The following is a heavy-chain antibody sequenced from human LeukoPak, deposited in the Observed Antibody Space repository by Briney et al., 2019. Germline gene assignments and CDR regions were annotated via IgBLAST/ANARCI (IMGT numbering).Heavy chain of an antibody. V-gene: IGHV4-31*03. J-gene: IGHJ4*02. CDR3: ARMNIVGATLYYFDY. CDR2: TYYSGST. CDR1: GDSISSGGYY. Sequence: SETLSLTCTVSGDSISSGGYYWSWIRQHPGRGLEWIGYTYYSGSTSYNPSLKSRVTISVDTSKNHFSLRLSSVTAADTAIYYCARMNIVGATLYYFDYWGQGTLVTVSS. D-gene: IGHD1-26*01.